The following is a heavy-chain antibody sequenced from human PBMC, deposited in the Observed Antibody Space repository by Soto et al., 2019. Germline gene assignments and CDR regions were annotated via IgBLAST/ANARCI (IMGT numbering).Heavy chain of an antibody. Sequence: GGSLRLSCAASGFIFSNYAMSWVRQAPGKGLEWVSSITSSGSGTNYADSVKGRFTISRDNSMSTLFLQMRSLRAEDTAIYYCVKSPASIKTFDYWGQGTLVTVSS. CDR1: GFIFSNYA. V-gene: IGHV3-23*01. CDR3: VKSPASIKTFDY. D-gene: IGHD2-2*01. J-gene: IGHJ4*02. CDR2: ITSSGSGT.